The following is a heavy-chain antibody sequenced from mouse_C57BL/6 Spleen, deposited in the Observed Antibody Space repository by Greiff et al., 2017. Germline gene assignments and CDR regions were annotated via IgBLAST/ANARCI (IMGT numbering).Heavy chain of an antibody. J-gene: IGHJ4*01. CDR3: ARSGDDAMDY. CDR2: IHPSGSYT. CDR1: GYTFTSYW. D-gene: IGHD3-3*01. Sequence: QVQLQQPGAELVMPGASVKLSCKASGYTFTSYWMHWVKQRPGQGLEWIGVIHPSGSYTNYNEKFKGKSTLTVDKSSSPAYMQLSSLTSESSAVYYSARSGDDAMDYWGQGTSVTVSA. V-gene: IGHV1-69*01.